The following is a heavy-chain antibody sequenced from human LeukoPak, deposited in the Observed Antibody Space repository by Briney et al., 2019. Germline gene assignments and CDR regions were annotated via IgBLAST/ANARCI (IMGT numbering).Heavy chain of an antibody. CDR3: ARDRRGSRGYALDY. J-gene: IGHJ4*02. V-gene: IGHV4-39*07. CDR2: IYYSGST. CDR1: GGSISSSSYY. D-gene: IGHD1-26*01. Sequence: SETLSLTCTVSGGSISSSSYYWGWIRQPPGKGLEWIGSIYYSGSTYYNPSLKSRVTISVDTSKNQFSLELTSVTAADTAVYFCARDRRGSRGYALDYWGQGTLVTVSS.